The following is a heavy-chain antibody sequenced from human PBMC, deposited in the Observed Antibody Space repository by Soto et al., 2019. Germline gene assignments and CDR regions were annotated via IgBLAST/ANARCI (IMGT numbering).Heavy chain of an antibody. CDR1: GFTFSSYA. CDR3: AISRYYYDSSGFHPLYYYYGMDV. D-gene: IGHD3-22*01. J-gene: IGHJ6*02. CDR2: ISYDGSNK. V-gene: IGHV3-30-3*01. Sequence: QVQLVESGGGVVQPGRSLRLSCAASGFTFSSYAMHWVRQAPGKGLEGVAVISYDGSNKYYADSVKGRFTISKDNSKNTLYLQMNCLRAEDTAVYYCAISRYYYDSSGFHPLYYYYGMDVWGQGTTVTVSS.